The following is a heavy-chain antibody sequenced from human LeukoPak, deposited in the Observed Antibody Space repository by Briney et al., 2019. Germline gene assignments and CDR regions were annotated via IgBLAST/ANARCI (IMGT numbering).Heavy chain of an antibody. V-gene: IGHV1-18*01. CDR3: ARGRGITIFGVALDDAFDI. Sequence: ASVKVSCKASGYTFTSYGISWVRQAPGQGLEWMGWISAYNGNTNYAQKLKGRVTMTTGTSTSTAYMELRSLRSDDTAVYYCARGRGITIFGVALDDAFDIWGQGTMVTVSS. CDR1: GYTFTSYG. D-gene: IGHD3-3*01. J-gene: IGHJ3*02. CDR2: ISAYNGNT.